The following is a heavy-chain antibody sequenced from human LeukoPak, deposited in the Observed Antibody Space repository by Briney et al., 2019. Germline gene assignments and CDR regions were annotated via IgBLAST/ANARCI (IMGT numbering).Heavy chain of an antibody. Sequence: GGSLRLSCAASGFTFSSYEMNWVGQAPGKGVEGVSYMSSSDSTRYYADSVKGRFTISRDNAKKSPYPQMNSLRAEDTAVYYCARVAINDYGDYFDYWGQGTLVTVSS. CDR2: MSSSDSTR. J-gene: IGHJ4*02. V-gene: IGHV3-48*03. CDR1: GFTFSSYE. D-gene: IGHD4-17*01. CDR3: ARVAINDYGDYFDY.